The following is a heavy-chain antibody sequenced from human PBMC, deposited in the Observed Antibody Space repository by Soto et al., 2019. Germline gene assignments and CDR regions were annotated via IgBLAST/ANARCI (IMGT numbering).Heavy chain of an antibody. CDR1: GYTFTSYG. Sequence: ASVKVSCKASGYTFTSYGISWVRQAPGQGLEWMGWISAYNGNTNYAQKLQGRVTMTTDTSTSTAYMELRSLRSDDTAVYYCVRAGAVTTMTRNWFDPWGQGTLVTVSS. D-gene: IGHD4-17*01. V-gene: IGHV1-18*04. CDR3: VRAGAVTTMTRNWFDP. J-gene: IGHJ5*02. CDR2: ISAYNGNT.